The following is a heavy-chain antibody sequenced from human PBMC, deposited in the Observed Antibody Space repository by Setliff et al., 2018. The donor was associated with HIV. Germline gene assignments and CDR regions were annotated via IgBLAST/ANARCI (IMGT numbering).Heavy chain of an antibody. CDR3: ARDQSDWFY. D-gene: IGHD3-3*01. V-gene: IGHV4-59*01. Sequence: LTCTVSGVSISNYYWSWIRQLPGKGLEWIGYMYYSGNTNYNPSLKSRVTISVDTSKSQFSLKLNSVTAADTAVYYCARDQSDWFYWGQGTLVTVSS. J-gene: IGHJ4*02. CDR1: GVSISNYY. CDR2: MYYSGNT.